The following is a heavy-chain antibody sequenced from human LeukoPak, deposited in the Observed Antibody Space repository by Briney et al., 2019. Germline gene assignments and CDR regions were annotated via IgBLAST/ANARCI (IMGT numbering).Heavy chain of an antibody. V-gene: IGHV3-30*01. CDR2: TSYDGGNR. D-gene: IGHD2-21*01. Sequence: SGTSLRLSCAASGFTFTSYTMHWVRQPPGQGFEWVAATSYDGGNRYYADYVKGRFTISRDSSNNTLFLQMKSLRPEDTAVYFCARKSLWFKYYDYWGQGIWVTVSS. CDR1: GFTFTSYT. CDR3: ARKSLWFKYYDY. J-gene: IGHJ4*02.